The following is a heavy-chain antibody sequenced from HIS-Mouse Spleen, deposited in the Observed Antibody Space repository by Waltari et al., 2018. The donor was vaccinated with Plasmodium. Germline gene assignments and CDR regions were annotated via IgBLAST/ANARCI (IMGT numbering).Heavy chain of an antibody. Sequence: QVQLQQWGAGLLKPSETLSLTCAVYGGSFSGYYWRWLRQPPGKGLEWIGEINHSGSTNYNPSLKSRVTISVDTSKNQFSLKLSSVTAADTAVYYCARGPGYSSGWYYFDYWGQGTLVTVSS. V-gene: IGHV4-34*01. CDR2: INHSGST. CDR3: ARGPGYSSGWYYFDY. D-gene: IGHD6-19*01. J-gene: IGHJ4*02. CDR1: GGSFSGYY.